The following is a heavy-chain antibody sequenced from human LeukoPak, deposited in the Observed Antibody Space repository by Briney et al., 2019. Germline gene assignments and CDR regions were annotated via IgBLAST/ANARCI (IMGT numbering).Heavy chain of an antibody. CDR1: GFTFSSYS. J-gene: IGHJ6*03. CDR3: ARTTTWAYYYMDV. Sequence: GGSLRLSCAASGFTFSSYSMNWVRQAPGKGLEWVSYISSSSSTIYYADSVKGRFTISRDNAKNSLYLQMNSLRAEGTAVYYCARTTTWAYYYMDVWGKGTTVTVSS. V-gene: IGHV3-48*01. D-gene: IGHD2/OR15-2a*01. CDR2: ISSSSSTI.